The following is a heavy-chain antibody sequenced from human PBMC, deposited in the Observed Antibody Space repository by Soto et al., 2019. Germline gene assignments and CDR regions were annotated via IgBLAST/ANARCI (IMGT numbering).Heavy chain of an antibody. CDR3: ARHHGIAVAGTSFDY. J-gene: IGHJ4*02. Sequence: QVQLVQSWAEVKKPGSSVKVSCKASGGTFSRYAISWVRQSPGHGLEWLGGIIPIFGTANYAQKFQGRVTITADEPTSTAYRQLSSLRSENTAVYYCARHHGIAVAGTSFDYWGQGTLVTVSS. V-gene: IGHV1-69*01. D-gene: IGHD6-19*01. CDR2: IIPIFGTA. CDR1: GGTFSRYA.